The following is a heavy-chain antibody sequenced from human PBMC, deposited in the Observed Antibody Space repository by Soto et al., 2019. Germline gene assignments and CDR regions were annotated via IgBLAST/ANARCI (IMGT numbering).Heavy chain of an antibody. J-gene: IGHJ6*02. CDR1: GYTFTSYA. CDR2: INAGNGNT. CDR3: ARDGRWLVLGYYYYGMDV. D-gene: IGHD6-19*01. V-gene: IGHV1-3*01. Sequence: ASVKVSCKASGYTFTSYAMHWVRQAPGQRLEWMGWINAGNGNTKYSQKFQGRVTITRDTSASTAYMELSSLRSEDTAVYYCARDGRWLVLGYYYYGMDVWGQGTTVTVSS.